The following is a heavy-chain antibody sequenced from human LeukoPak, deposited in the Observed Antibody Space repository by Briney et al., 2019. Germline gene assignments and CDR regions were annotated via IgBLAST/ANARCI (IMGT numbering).Heavy chain of an antibody. CDR3: ARASKYSSSSFDY. Sequence: ASVKVSCKASGYNFTGYYMHWVRQAPGQGLEWMGWINPNSGGTNYAQKFQGWVTMTRDTSISTAYMELSRLRSDDTAVYYCARASKYSSSSFDYWGQGTLVTVSS. CDR2: INPNSGGT. D-gene: IGHD6-6*01. V-gene: IGHV1-2*04. CDR1: GYNFTGYY. J-gene: IGHJ4*02.